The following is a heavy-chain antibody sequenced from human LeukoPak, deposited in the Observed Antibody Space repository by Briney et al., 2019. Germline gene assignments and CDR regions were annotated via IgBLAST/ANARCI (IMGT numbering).Heavy chain of an antibody. D-gene: IGHD2-15*01. CDR3: ARARSCGGGSCYAEY. V-gene: IGHV5-51*01. J-gene: IGHJ4*02. CDR2: IYPGDSDI. CDR1: GYSFTTYW. Sequence: GESLKISCKGSGYSFTTYWIGWVRQMPGKGLEWMGIIYPGDSDIRYSPSFQGQVTISVDKSISTAYLQWSSLKASDTAMYYCARARSCGGGSCYAEYWGQGILVTVSS.